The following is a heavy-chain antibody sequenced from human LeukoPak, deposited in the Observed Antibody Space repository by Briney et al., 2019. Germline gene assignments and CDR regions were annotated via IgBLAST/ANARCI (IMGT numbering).Heavy chain of an antibody. Sequence: PSETLSLTCAVYGGSFSGYYWSWIRQPPGKGLEWIGEINHSGSTNYNPSLKSRVTISVDTSKNQFSLKLSSVTAADTAVYYCARALITMVRGVINWFDPWGQGTLVTVSS. J-gene: IGHJ5*02. D-gene: IGHD3-10*01. CDR1: GGSFSGYY. V-gene: IGHV4-34*01. CDR3: ARALITMVRGVINWFDP. CDR2: INHSGST.